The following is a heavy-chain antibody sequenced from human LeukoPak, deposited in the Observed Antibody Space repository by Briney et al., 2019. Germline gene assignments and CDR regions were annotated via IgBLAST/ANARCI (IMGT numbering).Heavy chain of an antibody. CDR1: GYTFTGYY. CDR3: ARSKYSSSWSTPYYMDV. J-gene: IGHJ6*03. CDR2: INPNSGGT. D-gene: IGHD6-13*01. Sequence: ASVKVSCKASGYTFTGYYMHWVRQAPGQGREWMGWINPNSGGTNYAQKFQGRVTMTRDTSISTAYMELSRLRSDDTAVYYCARSKYSSSWSTPYYMDVWGKGTTVTVSS. V-gene: IGHV1-2*02.